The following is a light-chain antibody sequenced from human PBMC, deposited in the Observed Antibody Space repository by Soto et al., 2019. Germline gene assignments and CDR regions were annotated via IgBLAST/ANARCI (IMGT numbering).Light chain of an antibody. CDR2: VAS. CDR3: LQHNSYPLT. Sequence: DTQMTQSPSSLSASVGDRVTITCRASQGIGNDLGWYQQKPGKAPKRLIYVASSLQSGVPSRFSGSGSGTEFTLTISSLQPEDSATYDCLQHNSYPLTFGPGTKVDIK. CDR1: QGIGND. J-gene: IGKJ3*01. V-gene: IGKV1-17*01.